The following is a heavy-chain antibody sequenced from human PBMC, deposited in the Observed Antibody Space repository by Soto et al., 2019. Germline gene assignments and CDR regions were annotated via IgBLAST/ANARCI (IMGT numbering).Heavy chain of an antibody. CDR2: LSGSGTST. Sequence: GGSLRLSCAASGFTFSSYAMNWVRQAPGKGLEWVSGLSGSGTSTYYADSVKGRFTISRDDSRDTLFLQMNSLTADDTAVYYCAKATTNGGWFNPFDSWGQGALVTVSS. D-gene: IGHD6-19*01. V-gene: IGHV3-23*01. J-gene: IGHJ4*02. CDR3: AKATTNGGWFNPFDS. CDR1: GFTFSSYA.